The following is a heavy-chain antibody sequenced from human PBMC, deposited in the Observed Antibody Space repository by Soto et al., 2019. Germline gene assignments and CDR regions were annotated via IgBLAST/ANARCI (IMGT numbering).Heavy chain of an antibody. V-gene: IGHV1-69*08. J-gene: IGHJ4*02. CDR1: GGTFSSYT. Sequence: QVQLVQSGAEVKKPGSSVKVSCKASGGTFSSYTISWVRQAPGQGLEWMGRIIPILGIANYAQKFQGRVTITADKSTSTAYMELSSLRSEDTAVYYCARDLDEYQLEYYWGQGTLVTVSS. CDR3: ARDLDEYQLEYY. CDR2: IIPILGIA. D-gene: IGHD2-2*01.